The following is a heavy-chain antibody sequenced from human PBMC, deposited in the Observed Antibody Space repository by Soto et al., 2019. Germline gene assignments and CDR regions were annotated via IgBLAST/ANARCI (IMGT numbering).Heavy chain of an antibody. V-gene: IGHV3-11*03. CDR1: DFSLSGSY. D-gene: IGHD2-8*01. Sequence: GGSLRLSCVGSDFSLSGSYMSWVRQAPGKGLEWLSFISMSGSYKTYAASVEGRFTISRDNVKNILYLQMDSLRAEDTAVYYCASRGHCSNGPCHPFDYWGQATQSTGAS. CDR3: ASRGHCSNGPCHPFDY. J-gene: IGHJ4*02. CDR2: ISMSGSYK.